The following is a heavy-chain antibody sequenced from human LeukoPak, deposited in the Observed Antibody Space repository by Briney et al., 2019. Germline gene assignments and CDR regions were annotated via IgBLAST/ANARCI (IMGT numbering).Heavy chain of an antibody. Sequence: ASVKVSCKASGYTLTGYYMHWVRQAPGQGLEWMGWINPNSGGTNYAQKFQGRVTMTRDTSISTAYMELSRLRSDDTAVYYCASSSLSVVPAASWFDPWGQGTLVTVSS. CDR1: GYTLTGYY. CDR3: ASSSLSVVPAASWFDP. V-gene: IGHV1-2*02. D-gene: IGHD2-2*01. CDR2: INPNSGGT. J-gene: IGHJ5*02.